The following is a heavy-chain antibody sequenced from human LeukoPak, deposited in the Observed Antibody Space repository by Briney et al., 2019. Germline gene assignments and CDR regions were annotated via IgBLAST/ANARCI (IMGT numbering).Heavy chain of an antibody. CDR2: ISGSGGST. V-gene: IGHV3-23*01. D-gene: IGHD3-22*01. CDR1: GFTFSSYA. Sequence: GGSLRLSCAASGFTFSSYAMSWVRQAPGKGLEWVSAISGSGGSTYYADSVKGRFTISRDNSKNTLYLQMNSLRAEDTAVYYCARDHHRRLYDSQARDTFDIWGQGTMVTVSS. J-gene: IGHJ3*02. CDR3: ARDHHRRLYDSQARDTFDI.